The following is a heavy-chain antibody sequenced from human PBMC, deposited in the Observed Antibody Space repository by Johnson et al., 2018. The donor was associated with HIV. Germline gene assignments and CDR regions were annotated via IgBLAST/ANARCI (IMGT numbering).Heavy chain of an antibody. V-gene: IGHV3-30*04. CDR3: ARAVTPFGDWEAFDS. Sequence: QMLLVESGGGVVQPGRSLRLSCAASGFTFSSYAMHWVRQAPGKGLEWVAVISYDGSNKYYADSVKGRFTISRDNSKNSLYLQMNSLRAEDTAVYYSARAVTPFGDWEAFDSWGQGTMVTVSS. J-gene: IGHJ3*02. CDR1: GFTFSSYA. D-gene: IGHD3-10*01. CDR2: ISYDGSNK.